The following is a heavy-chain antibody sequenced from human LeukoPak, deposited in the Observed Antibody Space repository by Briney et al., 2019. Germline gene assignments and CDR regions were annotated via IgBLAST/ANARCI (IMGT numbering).Heavy chain of an antibody. Sequence: GASVKVSCKASGYTFTSYGISWVRQAPGQGLEWMGWISPYNGDTDYAQKLQGRVTMTTDTSTSIAYMDLGSLRSDDTAVYYCARKLYDSSRYGQTYYFDYWGQGTLVTASS. D-gene: IGHD3-22*01. V-gene: IGHV1-18*01. CDR1: GYTFTSYG. CDR2: ISPYNGDT. J-gene: IGHJ4*02. CDR3: ARKLYDSSRYGQTYYFDY.